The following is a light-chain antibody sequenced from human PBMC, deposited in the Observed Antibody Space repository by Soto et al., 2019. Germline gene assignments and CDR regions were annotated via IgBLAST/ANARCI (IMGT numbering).Light chain of an antibody. CDR2: GAT. Sequence: EILLTQSPATLSVSPGETATLSCRASQNVLSDLAWYQQKPGQAPRLLVYGATTRATDAPAKFRGRGSGTEFSLPIRSLQSEDSATYYCQQYGGWPRTFGKGSKVEI. V-gene: IGKV3-15*01. J-gene: IGKJ1*01. CDR3: QQYGGWPRT. CDR1: QNVLSD.